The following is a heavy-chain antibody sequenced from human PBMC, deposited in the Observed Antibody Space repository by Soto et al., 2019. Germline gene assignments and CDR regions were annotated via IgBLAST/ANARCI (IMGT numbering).Heavy chain of an antibody. Sequence: ASVKVSCKASGYTFTSYYISWVRQAPGQRLEWMGWINAGNGNTKYSQKFQGRVTITRDTSASTAYMELSSLRSEDTAVYYCAKAYYYDSSGYFRPQPFQHWGQGTLVTVS. V-gene: IGHV1-3*01. CDR1: GYTFTSYY. J-gene: IGHJ1*01. CDR2: INAGNGNT. D-gene: IGHD3-22*01. CDR3: AKAYYYDSSGYFRPQPFQH.